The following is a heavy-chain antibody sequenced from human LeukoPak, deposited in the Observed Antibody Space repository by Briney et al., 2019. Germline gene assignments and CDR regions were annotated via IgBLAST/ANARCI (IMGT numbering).Heavy chain of an antibody. J-gene: IGHJ3*02. Sequence: GGSLRLSCAASGFTFSSYGMSWVRQAPGKGLEWVSAISGSGGSTYYADSVKGRFTISRDNSKNTLYLQMNSLRAEDTAVYYCAKLTGIVGASSAFDIWGQGTKVTVSS. CDR3: AKLTGIVGASSAFDI. CDR2: ISGSGGST. CDR1: GFTFSSYG. D-gene: IGHD1-26*01. V-gene: IGHV3-23*01.